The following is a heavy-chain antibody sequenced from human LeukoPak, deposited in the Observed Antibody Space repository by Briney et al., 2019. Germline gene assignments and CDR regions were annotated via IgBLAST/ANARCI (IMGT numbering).Heavy chain of an antibody. CDR2: ISSSGSTI. V-gene: IGHV3-48*03. D-gene: IGHD4-17*01. J-gene: IGHJ4*02. Sequence: GGSLRLSCAASGFTFSSYEMNWVRQAPGKGLEGVSYISSSGSTIYYADSVKGRFTISRDNPKNSLYLQMNSLRAEDTAVYYCARFGTTVTRNYWGQGTLVTVSS. CDR3: ARFGTTVTRNY. CDR1: GFTFSSYE.